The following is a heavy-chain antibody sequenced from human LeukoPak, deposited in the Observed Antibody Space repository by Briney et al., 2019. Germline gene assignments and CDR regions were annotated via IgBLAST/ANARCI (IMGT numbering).Heavy chain of an antibody. J-gene: IGHJ1*01. Sequence: GASVKVSCKASGYTFTSYDINWVRQATGQGLEWMGWMNPNSGNTGYAQKFQGRVTMTRNTSISTAYMELSSLRSEDTAVYYCARYCSGGSRHTRTAEYFQHWGQGTLVTVSS. V-gene: IGHV1-8*01. CDR3: ARYCSGGSRHTRTAEYFQH. D-gene: IGHD2-15*01. CDR1: GYTFTSYD. CDR2: MNPNSGNT.